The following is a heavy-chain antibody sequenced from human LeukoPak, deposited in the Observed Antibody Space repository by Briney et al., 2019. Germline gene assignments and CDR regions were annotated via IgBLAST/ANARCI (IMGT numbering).Heavy chain of an antibody. CDR2: ISAYNGNT. J-gene: IGHJ6*03. CDR3: ARGYGGSYFDYYYYMDV. D-gene: IGHD1-26*01. V-gene: IGHV1-18*01. Sequence: ASVKVSCKASGYTFTSYGISWVRQAPGQGLEWMGWISAYNGNTNYAQKFQGRVTITRNTSISTAYMELSSLRSEDTAVYYCARGYGGSYFDYYYYMDVWGKGTTVTVSS. CDR1: GYTFTSYG.